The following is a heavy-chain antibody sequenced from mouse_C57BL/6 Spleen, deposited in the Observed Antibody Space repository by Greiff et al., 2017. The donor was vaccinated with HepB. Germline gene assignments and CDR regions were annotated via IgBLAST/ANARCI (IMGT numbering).Heavy chain of an antibody. D-gene: IGHD1-1*01. J-gene: IGHJ1*03. Sequence: QVQLKESGAELVRPGASVTLSCKASGYTFTDYEMHWVKQTPVHGLEWIGAIDPETGGTAYNQKFKGKAILTADKSSSTAYMELRSLTSEDSAVYYCTRGITTVVEYFDVWGTGTTVTVSS. CDR3: TRGITTVVEYFDV. V-gene: IGHV1-15*01. CDR1: GYTFTDYE. CDR2: IDPETGGT.